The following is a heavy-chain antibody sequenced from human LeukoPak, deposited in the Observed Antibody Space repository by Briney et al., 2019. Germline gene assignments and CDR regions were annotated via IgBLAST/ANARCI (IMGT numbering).Heavy chain of an antibody. CDR2: IYQSGSGSS. CDR1: GGSIISSNYY. J-gene: IGHJ4*02. V-gene: IGHV4-39*01. CDR3: ASTLRFLPYRRFDY. D-gene: IGHD3-3*01. Sequence: SETLSLTCSVSGGSIISSNYYWGWTRQPPGKGLEWIGSIYQSGSGSSYYNPSLKSRVTIFGDTSKNQFFLRLSSVTAADTAVYYCASTLRFLPYRRFDYWGQGTLVTVPS.